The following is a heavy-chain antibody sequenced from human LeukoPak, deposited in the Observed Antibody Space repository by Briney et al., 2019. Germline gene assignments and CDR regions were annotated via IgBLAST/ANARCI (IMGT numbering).Heavy chain of an antibody. CDR2: INSDGSST. Sequence: GGSLRLSCAASGFTFSSYWMHWVRQAPGKGLVWVSRINSDGSSTSYADSVKGRFTISRDNSKNTLYLQMNSLRAEDTAVYYCAKDMYSSGWPSAYWGQGTLVTVSS. V-gene: IGHV3-74*01. CDR1: GFTFSSYW. D-gene: IGHD6-19*01. J-gene: IGHJ4*02. CDR3: AKDMYSSGWPSAY.